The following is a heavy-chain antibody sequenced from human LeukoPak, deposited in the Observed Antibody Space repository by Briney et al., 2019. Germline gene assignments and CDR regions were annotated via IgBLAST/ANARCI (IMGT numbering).Heavy chain of an antibody. D-gene: IGHD5-18*01. V-gene: IGHV3-53*01. CDR3: ARHRIRDYYYYYGMDV. Sequence: GGSLRLSCAASGFTVSSNYMSWVRQAPGKGLEWVSVIYSGGSTYYADSVKGRFTISRGNSKNTLYLQMNSLRAEDTAVYYCARHRIRDYYYYYGMDVWGQETTVTVSS. CDR1: GFTVSSNY. CDR2: IYSGGST. J-gene: IGHJ6*02.